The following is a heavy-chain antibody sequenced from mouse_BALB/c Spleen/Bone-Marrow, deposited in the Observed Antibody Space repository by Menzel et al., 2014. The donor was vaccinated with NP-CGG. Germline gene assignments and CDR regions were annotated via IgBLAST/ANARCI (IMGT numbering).Heavy chain of an antibody. D-gene: IGHD1-1*01. Sequence: EVQLQQSGGGLVQPGGSRKLSCAASGSTFSSFGMHWVRQAPEKGLEWVAYISSGSSTIYYADTVKGRFTISRDNPKNTLFLQMTSLRSEDTAMYYCARSGYYGSSPYYAMDYWGQGTSVTVS. CDR3: ARSGYYGSSPYYAMDY. CDR2: ISSGSSTI. J-gene: IGHJ4*01. V-gene: IGHV5-17*02. CDR1: GSTFSSFG.